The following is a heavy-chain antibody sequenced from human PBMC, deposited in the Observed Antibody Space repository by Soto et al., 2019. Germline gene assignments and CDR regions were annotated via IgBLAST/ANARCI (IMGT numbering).Heavy chain of an antibody. CDR2: IYTSGST. V-gene: IGHV4-4*07. CDR3: ARELEGRQLVLGLGWFEP. J-gene: IGHJ5*02. CDR1: GGSISSYY. Sequence: SETLSLTCTVSGGSISSYYWSWIRQPSGKGLEWIGRIYTSGSTNYNPSLKSRVTMSVDTSKNQFSLKLSSVTAADTAVYYCARELEGRQLVLGLGWFEPWGQGTLVTVSS. D-gene: IGHD6-13*01.